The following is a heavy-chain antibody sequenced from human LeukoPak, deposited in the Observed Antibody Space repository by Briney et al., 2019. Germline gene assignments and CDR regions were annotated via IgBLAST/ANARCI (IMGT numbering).Heavy chain of an antibody. J-gene: IGHJ4*02. CDR1: GYSFGTYW. D-gene: IGHD2-2*03. CDR2: IYPDDSDT. CDR3: ARPPSRGYSSSFEY. Sequence: GESLKISCKASGYSFGTYWVAWVRQMPGEGLECMAIIYPDDSDTRYSPSFQGQVTISADKSISTAYLQWSSLKASDTAMYYCARPPSRGYSSSFEYWGQGTLVTVSS. V-gene: IGHV5-51*01.